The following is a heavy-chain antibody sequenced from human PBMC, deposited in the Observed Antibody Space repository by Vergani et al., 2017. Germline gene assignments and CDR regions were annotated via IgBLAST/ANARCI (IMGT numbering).Heavy chain of an antibody. V-gene: IGHV3-53*04. CDR3: ARDRVNIVATTTYYYYYYCMDV. Sequence: EVQLVESGGGLFQPGGSLRLSCAASGFTVSSNYMSWVRQAPGKGLEWVSVIYSGGSTYYADSVKGRFTISRHNSKNTLYLQMNSLRAEDTAVYYCARDRVNIVATTTYYYYYYCMDVWGQGTTVTVSS. D-gene: IGHD5-12*01. CDR2: IYSGGST. CDR1: GFTVSSNY. J-gene: IGHJ6*02.